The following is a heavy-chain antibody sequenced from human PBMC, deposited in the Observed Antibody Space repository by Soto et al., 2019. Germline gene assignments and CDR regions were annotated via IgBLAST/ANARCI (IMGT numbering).Heavy chain of an antibody. CDR2: FDPEDGET. D-gene: IGHD2-2*01. J-gene: IGHJ4*02. Sequence: DSVKVSCKVSGYTLTELSMHWVRQAPGKGLEWMGGFDPEDGETIYAQKFQGRVTMTEDTSTDTAYMELSSLRSEDTAVYYCARGYCSSTSCYSLDYRGKRHMVSVCS. V-gene: IGHV1-24*01. CDR3: ARGYCSSTSCYSLDY. CDR1: GYTLTELS.